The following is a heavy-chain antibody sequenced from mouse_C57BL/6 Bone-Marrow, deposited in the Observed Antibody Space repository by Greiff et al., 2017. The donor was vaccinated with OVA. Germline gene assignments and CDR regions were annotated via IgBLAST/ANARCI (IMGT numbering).Heavy chain of an antibody. CDR3: ARWGVTTGY. D-gene: IGHD2-2*01. Sequence: QVQLQQSGAELMKPGASVKLSCKATGYTFTGYWIEWVKQRPGHGLEWIGEILPGSGSTNYNEKFQSKATLTVDTSSSTAYMQLSSLTSEDSAVYYCARWGVTTGYWGQGTTLTVSS. CDR2: ILPGSGST. J-gene: IGHJ2*01. CDR1: GYTFTGYW. V-gene: IGHV1-9*01.